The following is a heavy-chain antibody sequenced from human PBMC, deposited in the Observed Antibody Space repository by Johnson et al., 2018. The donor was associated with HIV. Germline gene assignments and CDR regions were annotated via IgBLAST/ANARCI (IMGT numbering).Heavy chain of an antibody. CDR2: IRYDGTNR. Sequence: QVQLVESGGGVVQPGGSLRLSCETSGFTFSRFGMHWVRQAPGKGLEWVAFIRYDGTNRFYADSVKGRFTISRDNAKSTLYLQLNSLRAEDTAVFYCARACRDGYTCDAYDIWGQGTMVTVSS. CDR3: ARACRDGYTCDAYDI. CDR1: GFTFSRFG. V-gene: IGHV3-30*02. D-gene: IGHD5-24*01. J-gene: IGHJ3*02.